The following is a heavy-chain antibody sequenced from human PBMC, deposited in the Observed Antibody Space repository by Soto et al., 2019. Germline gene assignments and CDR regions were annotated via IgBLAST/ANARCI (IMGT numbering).Heavy chain of an antibody. CDR3: AKLSPSNFGGVSFYVFDF. CDR1: GGTFSSYA. J-gene: IGHJ3*01. V-gene: IGHV1-69*13. Sequence: SVKVSCKASGGTFSSYAISWVRQAPGQGLEWMGGIIPIFGTANYAQKFQGRVTITADESTSTAYMELSSLRSEDTAVYYCAKLSPSNFGGVSFYVFDFGGRGTVVPVS. CDR2: IIPIFGTA. D-gene: IGHD3-16*01.